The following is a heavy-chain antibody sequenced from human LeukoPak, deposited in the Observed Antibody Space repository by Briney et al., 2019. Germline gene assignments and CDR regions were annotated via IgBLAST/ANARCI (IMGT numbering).Heavy chain of an antibody. D-gene: IGHD2-2*02. CDR2: INPSGGST. Sequence: ASVKVSCKASGYTFTSYYMHWVRQAPGQGLEWMGIINPSGGSTSYAQKFQGRVTMTRDTSTSTVYMELSSLRSEDTAVYYCARDCSSTSCYKLMDVWGKGTTVTISS. CDR3: ARDCSSTSCYKLMDV. V-gene: IGHV1-46*01. J-gene: IGHJ6*03. CDR1: GYTFTSYY.